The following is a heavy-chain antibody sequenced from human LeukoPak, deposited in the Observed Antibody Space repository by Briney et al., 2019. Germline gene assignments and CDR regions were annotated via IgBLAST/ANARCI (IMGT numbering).Heavy chain of an antibody. D-gene: IGHD6-13*01. CDR3: ARGRYSSSWYFESTAFDI. J-gene: IGHJ3*02. CDR1: GFTFSDYY. Sequence: KPGGSLRLSCAASGFTFSDYYMSWIRQAPGKGLEWVSYISSSGSTIYYADSVKGRFTISRDNAKNSLYLQMNSLRAEDTAVYYCARGRYSSSWYFESTAFDIWGQGTMVTVSS. V-gene: IGHV3-11*04. CDR2: ISSSGSTI.